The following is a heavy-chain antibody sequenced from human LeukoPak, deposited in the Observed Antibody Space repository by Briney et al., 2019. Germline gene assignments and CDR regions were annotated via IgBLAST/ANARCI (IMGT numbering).Heavy chain of an antibody. Sequence: PSETLSLTCAVYGGSFSGYYWSWIRQPPGKGLEWIGEINHSGSTNYNPSLKSRVTISVDTSKNQFSLKLSSVTAADTAVYYCARSSISGFFDPWGQGTLVTVSS. CDR2: INHSGST. D-gene: IGHD6-25*01. J-gene: IGHJ5*02. CDR3: ARSSISGFFDP. CDR1: GGSFSGYY. V-gene: IGHV4-34*01.